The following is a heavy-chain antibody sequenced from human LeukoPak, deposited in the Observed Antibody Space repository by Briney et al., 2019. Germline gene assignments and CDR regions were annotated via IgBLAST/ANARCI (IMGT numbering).Heavy chain of an antibody. Sequence: SETLSLTCTVSGGSISSHYWNWIRQPPGKGLEWIGYIYYSGSTNYNPSLKSRVTISVDTSKNQFSLKLSSVTAADTAVYYCARSSSLSFYYFDYWGQGTLVTVSS. CDR1: GGSISSHY. J-gene: IGHJ4*02. D-gene: IGHD6-6*01. CDR2: IYYSGST. V-gene: IGHV4-59*11. CDR3: ARSSSLSFYYFDY.